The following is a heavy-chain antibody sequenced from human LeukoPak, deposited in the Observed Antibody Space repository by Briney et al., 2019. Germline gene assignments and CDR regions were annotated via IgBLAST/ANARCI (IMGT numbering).Heavy chain of an antibody. CDR1: GFTFSSYS. V-gene: IGHV3-21*01. J-gene: IGHJ3*02. CDR3: AREGLYDAFDI. Sequence: GGSLRLSCAASGFTFSSYSMNWVRQAPGKGLEWVSSISSSSSYIYYADSVKGRFTISRDNAKNSLYLQMNSLRAGDTAVYYCAREGLYDAFDIWGQGTMVTVSS. CDR2: ISSSSSYI.